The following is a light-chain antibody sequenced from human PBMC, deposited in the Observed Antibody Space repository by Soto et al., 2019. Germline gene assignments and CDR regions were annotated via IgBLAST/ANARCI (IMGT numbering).Light chain of an antibody. Sequence: QSALTQPASVSGSPGQSITISCTGSSSDVGRYNYVSWYQQHPGKAPKLMIYEVSSRPSGVSNRFSGSKSGNTASLTISGLQAEDEAQYYCSSYSSANTVIFGGGTKVTVL. CDR1: SSDVGRYNY. V-gene: IGLV2-14*01. CDR3: SSYSSANTVI. J-gene: IGLJ2*01. CDR2: EVS.